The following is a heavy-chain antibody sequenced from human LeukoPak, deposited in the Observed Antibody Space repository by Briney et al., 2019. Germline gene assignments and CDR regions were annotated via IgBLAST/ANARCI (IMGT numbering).Heavy chain of an antibody. Sequence: SETLSLTCTLSGGSLSSYYWSWIPHPPGKGLEWIGYIYYSGSTNYSRSLNSRVTISIDTSKNQFSLKLSSVTAADTAVYYCARNQLLSLDAFDIWGQGTMVTVSS. D-gene: IGHD2-2*01. CDR3: ARNQLLSLDAFDI. J-gene: IGHJ3*02. CDR2: IYYSGST. CDR1: GGSLSSYY. V-gene: IGHV4-59*08.